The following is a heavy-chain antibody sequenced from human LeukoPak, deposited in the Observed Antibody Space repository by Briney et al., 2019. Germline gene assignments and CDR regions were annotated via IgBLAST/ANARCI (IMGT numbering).Heavy chain of an antibody. J-gene: IGHJ4*02. CDR3: ARGEDYFDY. CDR1: GFTFSSYA. CDR2: IWYDGSNK. Sequence: GGSLRLSCAASGFTFSSYAMSWVRQAPGKGLEWVAVIWYDGSNKYYADSVKGRFTISRDNSKNTLYLQMNSLRAEDTAVYYCARGEDYFDYWGQGTLVTVSS. V-gene: IGHV3-33*08.